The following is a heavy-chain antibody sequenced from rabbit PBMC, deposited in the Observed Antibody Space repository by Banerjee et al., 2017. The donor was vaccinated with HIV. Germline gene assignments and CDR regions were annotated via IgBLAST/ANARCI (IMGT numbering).Heavy chain of an antibody. J-gene: IGHJ4*01. CDR3: ATDVVGYGAFNL. V-gene: IGHV1S40*01. Sequence: QSLEESGGDLVKPGASLTLTCKASGLDFSGDSYDSYMCWVRQAPGKGLEWIACINAITGKAVYATWAKGRFTISKASSTTVTLQMTSLTAADTATYFCATDVVGYGAFNLWGQGTLVTVS. CDR1: GLDFSGDSY. CDR2: INAITGKA. D-gene: IGHD3-1*01.